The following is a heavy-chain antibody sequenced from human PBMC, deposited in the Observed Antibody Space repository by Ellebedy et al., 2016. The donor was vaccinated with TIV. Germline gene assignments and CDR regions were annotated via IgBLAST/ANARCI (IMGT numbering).Heavy chain of an antibody. V-gene: IGHV1-46*01. J-gene: IGHJ6*02. CDR1: GYTFSSYY. D-gene: IGHD2-2*01. CDR2: INPSGGST. CDR3: ARDLGIVVVPAAISDYYGMDV. Sequence: ASVKVSXXASGYTFSSYYMHWVRQAPGQGLEWMGIINPSGGSTSYAQKFQGWVTMTRDTSISTAYMELSRLRSDDTAVYYCARDLGIVVVPAAISDYYGMDVWGQGTTVTVSS.